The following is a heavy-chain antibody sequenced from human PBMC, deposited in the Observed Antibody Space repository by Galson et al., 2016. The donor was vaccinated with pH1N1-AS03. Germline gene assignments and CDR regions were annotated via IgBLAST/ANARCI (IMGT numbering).Heavy chain of an antibody. V-gene: IGHV4-59*11. CDR3: ARDRYFSGLSHEGGFDP. D-gene: IGHD3-16*02. CDR2: IHSGGTP. Sequence: ETLSLTCTVSGGSINSHYWSWIRQPPGKGLEWIACIHSGGTPNYNPPLKSRLTVSLDPSKNQPSLKLSSVTAADTAVYYCARDRYFSGLSHEGGFDPGGPGTLVTVSS. J-gene: IGHJ5*02. CDR1: GGSINSHY.